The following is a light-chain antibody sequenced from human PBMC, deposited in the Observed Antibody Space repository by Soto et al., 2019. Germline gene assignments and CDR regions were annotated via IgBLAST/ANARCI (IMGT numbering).Light chain of an antibody. J-gene: IGLJ2*01. CDR2: DNT. CDR1: SSNIGAGYD. CDR3: QSYDSSLSGSL. Sequence: QSVLTQPPSVSGAPGQRVTISCTGSSSNIGAGYDVQWYQQLPGTAPRLLIYDNTNRPSGVPDRFSGSKSGTSASLAISGLQAEDEADYYCQSYDSSLSGSLFGGGTKLTVL. V-gene: IGLV1-40*01.